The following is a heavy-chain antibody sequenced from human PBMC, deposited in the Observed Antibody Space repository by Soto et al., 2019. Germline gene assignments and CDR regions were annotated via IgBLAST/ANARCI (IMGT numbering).Heavy chain of an antibody. CDR2: IYSGGST. J-gene: IGHJ3*02. CDR3: ARGWADYYDSSGFDAFDI. Sequence: GGSLRLSCAASGFTVSSNYMSWVRQAPGKGLEWVSVIYSGGSTYYADSVKGRFTISRDNSKNTLYLQMNSLRDEDTAVYYCARGWADYYDSSGFDAFDIWGQGTMVTVSS. D-gene: IGHD3-22*01. CDR1: GFTVSSNY. V-gene: IGHV3-53*01.